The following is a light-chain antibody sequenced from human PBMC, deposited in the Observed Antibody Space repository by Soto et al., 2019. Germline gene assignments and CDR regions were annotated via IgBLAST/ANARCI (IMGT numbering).Light chain of an antibody. V-gene: IGKV3-11*01. CDR3: QQRGNWPLFT. CDR2: DAS. J-gene: IGKJ3*01. Sequence: EIVLTQSPATLSLSPGERATLSCRASQSVSSYLAWYQQKPGQAPGLLIYDASNRATGIPARFSGSGSGTDFTLTISSLEPEDFAVYYCQQRGNWPLFTFGPGTKVDI. CDR1: QSVSSY.